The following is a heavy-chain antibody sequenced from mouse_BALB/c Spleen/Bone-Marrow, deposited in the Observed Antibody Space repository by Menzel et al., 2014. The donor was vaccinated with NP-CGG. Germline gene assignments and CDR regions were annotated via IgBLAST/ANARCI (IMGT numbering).Heavy chain of an antibody. D-gene: IGHD2-5*01. Sequence: VQLQQSGPGLVQPSQSLSITCTVSGFSLTSYGVHWVRQSPGKGLEWLGAIWSGGGSDYNAAFISRLSLTKDNSKSQVFFKMFSLQVDDTAIYYCARTSNYVDFDYWGQGTTLTVSS. CDR2: IWSGGGS. J-gene: IGHJ2*01. CDR3: ARTSNYVDFDY. V-gene: IGHV2-4-1*01. CDR1: GFSLTSYG.